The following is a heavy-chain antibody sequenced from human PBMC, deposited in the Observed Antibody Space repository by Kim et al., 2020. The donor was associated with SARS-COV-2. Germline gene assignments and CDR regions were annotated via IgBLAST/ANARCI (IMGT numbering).Heavy chain of an antibody. CDR3: ARATWIQLPYFDY. J-gene: IGHJ4*02. Sequence: YSQKFQGRVTITRDTSASTAYMELSSLRSEDTAVYYCARATWIQLPYFDYWGQGTLVTVSS. V-gene: IGHV1-3*01. D-gene: IGHD5-18*01.